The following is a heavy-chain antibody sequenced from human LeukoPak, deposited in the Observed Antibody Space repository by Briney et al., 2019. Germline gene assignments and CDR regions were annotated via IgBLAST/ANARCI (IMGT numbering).Heavy chain of an antibody. J-gene: IGHJ4*02. Sequence: GGSLRLSCAASGFTFTTYGMHWVRQAPGKGLEWVAFMRYDGGNKYYADSVKGRFTMSRDNSKNSLYLQMNSLRAEDTAVYYCAKDRYYTSGSYFGYFDYWGQGTLVTVSS. CDR3: AKDRYYTSGSYFGYFDY. CDR1: GFTFTTYG. CDR2: MRYDGGNK. V-gene: IGHV3-30*02. D-gene: IGHD3-10*01.